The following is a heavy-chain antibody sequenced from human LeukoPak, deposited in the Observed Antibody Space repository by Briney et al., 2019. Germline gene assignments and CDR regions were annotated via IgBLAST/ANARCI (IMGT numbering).Heavy chain of an antibody. CDR3: AKDSVVVTAIRGYYFDY. V-gene: IGHV3-23*01. CDR1: GFTFSSYA. J-gene: IGHJ4*02. Sequence: GGSLRLSCAASGFTFSSYAMSWVRQAPGGGLEWVSAISGSGGSTYYADSVKGRFTISRDNSKDTLYLQMNSLRAEDTAVYYCAKDSVVVTAIRGYYFDYWGQGTLVTVSS. CDR2: ISGSGGST. D-gene: IGHD2-21*02.